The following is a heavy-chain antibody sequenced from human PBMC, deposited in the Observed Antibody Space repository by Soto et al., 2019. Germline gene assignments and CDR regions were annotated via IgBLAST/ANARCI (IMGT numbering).Heavy chain of an antibody. Sequence: GGSLRLSCAASGFTFSSYGMHWVRQAPGKGLDWVAVISYDGSNKYYADSVKGRFTISRDNSKNTLYLQMNSPRAEDTAVYYCAKDRGYSGYDSLDYWGQGTLVTVSS. CDR2: ISYDGSNK. J-gene: IGHJ4*02. V-gene: IGHV3-30*18. CDR1: GFTFSSYG. D-gene: IGHD5-12*01. CDR3: AKDRGYSGYDSLDY.